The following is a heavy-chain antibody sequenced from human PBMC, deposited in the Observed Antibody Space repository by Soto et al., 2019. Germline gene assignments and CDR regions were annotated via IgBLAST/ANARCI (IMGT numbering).Heavy chain of an antibody. CDR3: ARGVAGSGFDL. V-gene: IGHV6-1*01. CDR1: VDNVSSNTAA. J-gene: IGHJ4*02. D-gene: IGHD6-19*01. Sequence: SQTFSLRCYVSVDNVSSNTAAWNWIRSSPSRGLEWLGRTYYRSNWRHDYAVSVKSRITVNPDTSKNPFSLQLNSVTPDDTAVYYCARGVAGSGFDLWGQGTLVTVSS. CDR2: TYYRSNWRH.